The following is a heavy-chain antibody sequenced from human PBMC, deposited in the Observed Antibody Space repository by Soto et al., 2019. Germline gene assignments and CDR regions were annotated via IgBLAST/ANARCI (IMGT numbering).Heavy chain of an antibody. D-gene: IGHD3-3*01. J-gene: IGHJ3*02. CDR2: INWNGGST. CDR3: ARAIFGFRVCAFDI. Sequence: EVQLVESGGGVVRPGGSLRLSCAASGFTFDDYGMSWVRQAPGKGLEWVFGINWNGGSTGYADSVKGRFTISIDNAKNSLYLQMNSLRAEDTALYHCARAIFGFRVCAFDIWGQGTMVTVSS. V-gene: IGHV3-20*01. CDR1: GFTFDDYG.